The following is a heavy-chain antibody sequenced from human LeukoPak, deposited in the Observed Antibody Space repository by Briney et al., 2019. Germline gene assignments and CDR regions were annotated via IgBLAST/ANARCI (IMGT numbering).Heavy chain of an antibody. CDR1: GFSLSTSGMC. Sequence: ESGPALVKPTQTLTLTCTFSGFSLSTSGMCVSWIRQPPGKALEWLALIDWDDDKYYSTSLKTRLTVSKDTSKNQVVLTMTNMDPVDTATYYCARSLNDYGDFDYWGQGTLVTVSS. V-gene: IGHV2-70*01. CDR2: IDWDDDK. J-gene: IGHJ4*02. D-gene: IGHD4-17*01. CDR3: ARSLNDYGDFDY.